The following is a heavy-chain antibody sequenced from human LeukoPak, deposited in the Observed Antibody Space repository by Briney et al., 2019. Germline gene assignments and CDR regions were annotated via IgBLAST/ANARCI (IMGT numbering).Heavy chain of an antibody. CDR2: INHSGST. D-gene: IGHD4-17*01. CDR3: ATHYGDSYFGF. J-gene: IGHJ4*02. CDR1: GGSFSGYY. V-gene: IGHV4-34*01. Sequence: SETLSLTCAVYGGSFSGYYWSWIRQPPGKGLEWIGEINHSGSTDYSPSLKGRVTISLDTSQNLFSLILTSVTAADTAVYFCATHYGDSYFGFWGQGTLVTVSS.